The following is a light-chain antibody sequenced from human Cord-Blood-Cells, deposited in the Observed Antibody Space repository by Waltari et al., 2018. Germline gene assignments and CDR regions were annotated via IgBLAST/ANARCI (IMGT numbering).Light chain of an antibody. V-gene: IGKV1-8*01. J-gene: IGKJ1*01. CDR2: AAS. CDR1: QGISSY. CDR3: QQYYSYPPT. Sequence: AIRMTQSPSSFSASAGDRVTITCRASQGISSYLAWYQQKPGKAPKLMIYAASTLASGVPSRFSGSGSGTDFTLTLSCLQSEDFATYYCQQYYSYPPTFGQGTKVEIK.